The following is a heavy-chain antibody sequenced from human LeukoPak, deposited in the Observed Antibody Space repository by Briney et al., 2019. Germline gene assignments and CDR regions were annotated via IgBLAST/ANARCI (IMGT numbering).Heavy chain of an antibody. CDR2: IYTSGST. CDR1: GDSLSRYY. J-gene: IGHJ3*02. D-gene: IGHD3-3*01. Sequence: SETLSLTSPVYGDSLSRYYWSWIRQPAGKGLEWIGGIYTSGSTKYNPHLKSRVTMSVDTTKNQFSLELSSVTAAETAVYYCAREANYDFWSGKEGGSKTDAFDIWGQGKMVTVSS. CDR3: AREANYDFWSGKEGGSKTDAFDI. V-gene: IGHV4-4*07.